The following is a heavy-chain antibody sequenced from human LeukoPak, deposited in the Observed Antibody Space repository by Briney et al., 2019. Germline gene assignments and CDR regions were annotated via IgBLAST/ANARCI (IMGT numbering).Heavy chain of an antibody. V-gene: IGHV4-59*01. J-gene: IGHJ5*02. D-gene: IGHD2-15*01. Sequence: SETLSLTCTVSGGSISSYYWSWIRQPPGKGLEWIGYIYYSGSTNYNPSLKSRVTISVDTSKNQFSLKLSSVTAADTAVYYCAREYCSGGSCYSGLDPWGQGTLVTVSS. CDR3: AREYCSGGSCYSGLDP. CDR1: GGSISSYY. CDR2: IYYSGST.